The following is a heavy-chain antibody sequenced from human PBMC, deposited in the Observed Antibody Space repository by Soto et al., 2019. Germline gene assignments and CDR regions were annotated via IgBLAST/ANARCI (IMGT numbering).Heavy chain of an antibody. Sequence: PGGSLRLSCAASGFTFSSYAMHWVRQAPGKGLEWVAVISYDGSNKYYADSVKGRFTISRDNSKNTLYLQMNSLRAEDTAVYYCASNYYGSGSYYPYYYGMDVWGQGTTVTVSS. J-gene: IGHJ6*02. V-gene: IGHV3-30-3*01. D-gene: IGHD3-10*01. CDR3: ASNYYGSGSYYPYYYGMDV. CDR1: GFTFSSYA. CDR2: ISYDGSNK.